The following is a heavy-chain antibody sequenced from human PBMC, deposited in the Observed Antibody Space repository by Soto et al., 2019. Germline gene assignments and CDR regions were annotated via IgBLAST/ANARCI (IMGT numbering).Heavy chain of an antibody. V-gene: IGHV1-8*01. CDR2: MNPNSGNT. CDR1: GYTFTSYD. CDR3: ARGLWNPGSYYMGEDY. D-gene: IGHD3-10*01. Sequence: ASVKVSCKASGYTFTSYDINWVRQATGQGLEWMGWMNPNSGNTGYAQKFQGRVTMTRNTSISTAYMELSSLRSEDTAVYYCARGLWNPGSYYMGEDYWGQGTLVTVSS. J-gene: IGHJ4*02.